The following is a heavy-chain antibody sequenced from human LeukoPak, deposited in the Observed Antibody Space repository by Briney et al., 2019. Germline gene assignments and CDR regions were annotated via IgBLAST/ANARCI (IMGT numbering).Heavy chain of an antibody. CDR2: ISGSGGST. D-gene: IGHD2-2*01. J-gene: IGHJ4*02. V-gene: IGHV3-23*01. Sequence: GGSLRLSCAASGFTFSSYSMSWVRQAPGKGLEWVSGISGSGGSTDYADSVKGRFTISRDNSKNTLYLQMNSLRVEGTAVYYCAKDPGYQVVYCFDYWGQGTLVTVSS. CDR1: GFTFSSYS. CDR3: AKDPGYQVVYCFDY.